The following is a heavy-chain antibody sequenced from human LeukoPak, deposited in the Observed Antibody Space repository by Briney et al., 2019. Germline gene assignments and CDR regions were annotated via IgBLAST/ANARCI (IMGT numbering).Heavy chain of an antibody. CDR1: GGSISSSSYY. CDR2: IYYSGST. V-gene: IGHV4-39*07. Sequence: SETLSLTCTVSGGSISSSSYYWGWIRQPPGKGLEWIGSIYYSGSTYYNPSLKSRVTILVDTSKNQFSLKLSSVTAADTAVYYCARGGNWNDVRFDYWGQGTLVTVSS. D-gene: IGHD1-20*01. CDR3: ARGGNWNDVRFDY. J-gene: IGHJ4*02.